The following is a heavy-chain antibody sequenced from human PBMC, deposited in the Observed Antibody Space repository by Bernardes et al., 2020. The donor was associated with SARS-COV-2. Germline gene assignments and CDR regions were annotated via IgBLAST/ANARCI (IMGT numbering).Heavy chain of an antibody. J-gene: IGHJ4*02. V-gene: IGHV3-21*01. D-gene: IGHD3-9*01. CDR2: ISSSSSYI. CDR1: GFTFSSYS. CDR3: ARDALYDILTGYYVY. Sequence: GGSLRLSCAASGFTFSSYSMNWVRQAPGQGLEWVSSISSSSSYIYYADSVKGRFTISRDNAKNSLYLQMNSLRAEDTAVYYCARDALYDILTGYYVYWGQGTLVTVSS.